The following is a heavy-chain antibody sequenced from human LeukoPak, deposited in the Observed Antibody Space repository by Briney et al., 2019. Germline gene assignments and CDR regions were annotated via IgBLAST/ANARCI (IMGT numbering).Heavy chain of an antibody. CDR3: ARMGRGSSSWYGPFDY. Sequence: GGSLRLSCAASGFTFSSYWMSWVRQAPGKGLEWVSSISSSSSYIYYADSVKGRFTISRDNAKNSLYLQMNSLRAEDTAVYYCARMGRGSSSWYGPFDYWGQGTLVTVSS. CDR1: GFTFSSYW. CDR2: ISSSSSYI. J-gene: IGHJ4*02. V-gene: IGHV3-21*01. D-gene: IGHD6-13*01.